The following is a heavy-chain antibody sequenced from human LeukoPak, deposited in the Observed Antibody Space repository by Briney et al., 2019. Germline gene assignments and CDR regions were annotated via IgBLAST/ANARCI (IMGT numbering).Heavy chain of an antibody. CDR3: ARDPYCSGGSCLSYFDY. Sequence: SETLSLTCTVSGGSISSYYWSWIRQPAGKGLEWIGRIYTSGSTNYNPSLKSRVTMSVNTSKNQFSLKLSSVTAADTAVYYCARDPYCSGGSCLSYFDYWGQGTLVTVSS. D-gene: IGHD2-15*01. CDR1: GGSISSYY. V-gene: IGHV4-4*07. J-gene: IGHJ4*02. CDR2: IYTSGST.